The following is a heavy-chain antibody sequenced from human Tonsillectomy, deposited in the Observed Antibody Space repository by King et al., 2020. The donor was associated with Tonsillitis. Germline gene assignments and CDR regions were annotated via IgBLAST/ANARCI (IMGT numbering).Heavy chain of an antibody. D-gene: IGHD1-1*01. V-gene: IGHV3-23*04. J-gene: IGHJ4*02. CDR1: GFNFTKFA. Sequence: VQLVESGGGLGHPGGSLRLSCATSGFNFTKFAMSWVRQAPGEGLQWVSAISSRGNSGSTYSSNSVKGRFTISRDNSQNMVYLQMNSLRADDTAVYYCARLPGTTGYRYFEYWGQGTLVTVSS. CDR3: ARLPGTTGYRYFEY. CDR2: ISSRGNSGST.